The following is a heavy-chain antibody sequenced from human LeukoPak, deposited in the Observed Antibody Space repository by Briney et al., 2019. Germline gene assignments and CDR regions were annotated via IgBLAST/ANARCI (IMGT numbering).Heavy chain of an antibody. J-gene: IGHJ4*02. CDR1: GGSISRGDYY. D-gene: IGHD3-10*01. V-gene: IGHV4-30-4*02. Sequence: PSDTLSLTYTVSGGSISRGDYYWSWVRQPPGEGLEWIGYMYYSGSTYYNPSLKSRVTISLHTSKNQFYLKLSSVTAADTAVYYCARAPWDYGSGSYSVQFDYWGQGTLVTVSS. CDR3: ARAPWDYGSGSYSVQFDY. CDR2: MYYSGST.